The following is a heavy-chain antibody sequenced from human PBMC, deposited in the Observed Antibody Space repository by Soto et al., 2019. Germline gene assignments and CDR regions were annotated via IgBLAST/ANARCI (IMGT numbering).Heavy chain of an antibody. D-gene: IGHD2-21*02. CDR1: GGSISYEYYH. J-gene: IGHJ6*02. CDR3: AREDDGGDRDYYGLDV. Sequence: QVQLQQSGPGLVKPSQTLSLTCTVSGGSISYEYYHWTWIRQSPGKGLEWIGYIHYSGSILYNPSFKSRVTISVDTSKNQFSLQLSSVTAADTVVYFCAREDDGGDRDYYGLDVWGQGTTVTVSS. CDR2: IHYSGSI. V-gene: IGHV4-30-4*08.